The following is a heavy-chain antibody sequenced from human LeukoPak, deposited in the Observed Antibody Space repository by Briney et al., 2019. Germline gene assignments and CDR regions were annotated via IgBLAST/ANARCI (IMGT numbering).Heavy chain of an antibody. D-gene: IGHD3-10*01. Sequence: PSETLSLTCTVSGGSISSGGYYWSWIRQHPGKGLEWIGNIYYSGSTDYNPSLKRRAIISVDMSKNQFSLKLSSVTAADTAVYYCARAVMVREPHRGMDVWGQGTTVTVSS. CDR1: GGSISSGGYY. J-gene: IGHJ6*02. CDR3: ARAVMVREPHRGMDV. CDR2: IYYSGST. V-gene: IGHV4-31*03.